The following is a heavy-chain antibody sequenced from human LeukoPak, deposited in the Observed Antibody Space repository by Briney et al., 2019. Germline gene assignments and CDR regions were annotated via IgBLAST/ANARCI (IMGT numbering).Heavy chain of an antibody. D-gene: IGHD1-26*01. J-gene: IGHJ4*02. CDR3: ARDSSGSSPNFDY. CDR1: GGTFNRYG. CDR2: IISILNIT. Sequence: ASVKVSCKASGGTFNRYGITWVRQAPGQGLEWMGRIISILNITNYAQKFQGRVTITADKSTSTAYTELSSLRSEDTAVYYCARDSSGSSPNFDYWGQGTLVTVSS. V-gene: IGHV1-69*04.